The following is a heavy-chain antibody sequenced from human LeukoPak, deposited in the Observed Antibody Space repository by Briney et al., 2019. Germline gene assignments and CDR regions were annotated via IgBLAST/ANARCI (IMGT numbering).Heavy chain of an antibody. CDR3: ARVGTAEGTLEDY. CDR1: GSTFRSYW. CDR2: IKHDGSEK. Sequence: GGSLRLSCAASGSTFRSYWMSWVRQPPGKGLEWVANIKHDGSEKYYVDSVKGRFTISRDNAKNSLYLQMNSLRAEDTAVYYCARVGTAEGTLEDYWGQGTLVTVSS. V-gene: IGHV3-7*01. D-gene: IGHD6-13*01. J-gene: IGHJ4*02.